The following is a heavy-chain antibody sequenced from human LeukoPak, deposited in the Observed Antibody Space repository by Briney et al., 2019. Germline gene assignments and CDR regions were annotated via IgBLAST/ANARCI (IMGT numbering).Heavy chain of an antibody. CDR2: INPNSGGT. V-gene: IGHV1-2*02. D-gene: IGHD1-26*01. CDR3: VSLGATTIYYYGMDV. Sequence: RASVKVSCKASGYTFTDYYLHWVRQAAGQGLEWMGWINPNSGGTNYAQKFQGRVTMTRDTSISTVYMELSRLSSDDTAVYYCVSLGATTIYYYGMDVWGQGTTVTVSS. CDR1: GYTFTDYY. J-gene: IGHJ6*02.